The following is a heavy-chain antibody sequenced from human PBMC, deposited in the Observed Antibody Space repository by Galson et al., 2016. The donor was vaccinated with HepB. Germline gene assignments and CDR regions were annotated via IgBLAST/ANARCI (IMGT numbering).Heavy chain of an antibody. J-gene: IGHJ4*02. CDR2: FIPEEGGT. V-gene: IGHV1-24*01. D-gene: IGHD3-10*01. CDR3: ATSRGLLWSGDVSLQKFDS. CDR1: GHTLSESA. Sequence: SVKVSCKVSGHTLSESAIHWVRQAPGKGLEWMGGFIPEEGGTVYAQNFQGRVTMSEDTSTDTAYMELSSLNSGDTAIYYCATSRGLLWSGDVSLQKFDSWGQGSPVAVSS.